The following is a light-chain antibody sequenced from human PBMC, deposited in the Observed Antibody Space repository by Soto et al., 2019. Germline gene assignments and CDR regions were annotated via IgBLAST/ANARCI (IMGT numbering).Light chain of an antibody. CDR2: DVS. J-gene: IGLJ3*02. CDR1: SSDVGAYHS. Sequence: QSALTQPASVSGSPGQSFTIPCTGSSSDVGAYHSVSWYQQHPGKAPKLIIFDVSNRPSGVSNRFSGSKSGNMASLTISGLQAEDEADYYCSSFTDTGTVMFGGGTQLTVL. V-gene: IGLV2-14*03. CDR3: SSFTDTGTVM.